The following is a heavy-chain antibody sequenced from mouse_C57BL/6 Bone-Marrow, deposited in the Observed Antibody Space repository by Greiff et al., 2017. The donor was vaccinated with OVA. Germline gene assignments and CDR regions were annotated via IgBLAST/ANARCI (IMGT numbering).Heavy chain of an antibody. CDR2: IDPETGGT. D-gene: IGHD2-12*01. J-gene: IGHJ3*01. CDR1: GFNIKNTY. Sequence: QVQLQQSVAELVRPGASVKLSCTASGFNIKNTYMHWVKQTPVHGLEWIGAIDPETGGTAYNQKFKGKAILTADKSSSTAYMELRSLTSEDSAVYYCTRSGRQGAWFAYWGQGTLVTVSA. CDR3: TRSGRQGAWFAY. V-gene: IGHV1-15*01.